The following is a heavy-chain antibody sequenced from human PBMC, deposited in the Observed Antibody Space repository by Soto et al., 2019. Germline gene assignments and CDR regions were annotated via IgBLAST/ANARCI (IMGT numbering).Heavy chain of an antibody. V-gene: IGHV3-30-3*01. Sequence: QVQLVESGGGVVQPGRSLRLSCAASGFTFSSYAMHWVRQAPGKGLEWVAVISYDGSNKYYADSVKGRFTISRDNSKNTLYLQMNSLRAEDTAVYYCARGMLEREWCYFDYWGQGTLVTVSS. J-gene: IGHJ4*02. CDR1: GFTFSSYA. D-gene: IGHD2-15*01. CDR2: ISYDGSNK. CDR3: ARGMLEREWCYFDY.